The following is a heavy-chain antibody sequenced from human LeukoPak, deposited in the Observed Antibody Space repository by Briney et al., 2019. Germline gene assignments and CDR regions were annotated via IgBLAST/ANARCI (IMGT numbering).Heavy chain of an antibody. J-gene: IGHJ6*03. CDR3: ARTFLRIRFLEWSSYYYYYMDV. V-gene: IGHV1-8*03. CDR1: GYTFTSYV. Sequence: GASVKVSCKASGYTFTSYVINWVRQATGQGLEWMGWMNPNSGNTGYAQKFQGRVTITRNTSISTAYMELSSLRSEDTAVYYCARTFLRIRFLEWSSYYYYYMDVWGKGTTVTVSS. CDR2: MNPNSGNT. D-gene: IGHD3-3*01.